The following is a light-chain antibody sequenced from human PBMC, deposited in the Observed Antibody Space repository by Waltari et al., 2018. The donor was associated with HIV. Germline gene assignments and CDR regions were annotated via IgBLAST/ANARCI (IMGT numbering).Light chain of an antibody. Sequence: SYELTQPPSVSVSPGHTASIPCSGNTLHDQYACWYQQKPGQSPVLVIYQDNRRPSGVPERFSASSSGNTATLTISGTQTMDEATYYCQSWDSGTAVFGGGTKLTVL. CDR2: QDN. V-gene: IGLV3-1*01. J-gene: IGLJ2*01. CDR1: TLHDQY. CDR3: QSWDSGTAV.